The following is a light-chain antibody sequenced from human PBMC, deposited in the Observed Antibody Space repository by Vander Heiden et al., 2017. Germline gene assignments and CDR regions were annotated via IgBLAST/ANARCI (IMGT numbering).Light chain of an antibody. CDR3: QQYYSYPRT. J-gene: IGKJ3*01. V-gene: IGKV1-8*01. CDR2: AAS. CDR1: QGISSY. Sequence: QSPSSFSASTGDRLTITCRASQGISSYLAWYQQKPGKAPKLLIYAASTLQSGVPSRFSGSGSGTDFTLTISCLQSEDFATYYCQQYYSYPRTFGPGTKVDIK.